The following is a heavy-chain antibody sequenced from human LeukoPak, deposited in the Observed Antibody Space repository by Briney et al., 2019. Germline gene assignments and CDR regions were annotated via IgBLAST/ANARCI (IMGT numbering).Heavy chain of an antibody. J-gene: IGHJ4*02. CDR1: GFSFSSYA. CDR3: ARANYYDSSGYRYSSYFDY. Sequence: GGSLRLSCATSGFSFSSYAMSWVRQAPGKGLEWVSSISSSSSYIYYADSVKGRFTISRDNAKNSLYLQMNSLRAEDTAVYYCARANYYDSSGYRYSSYFDYWGQGTLVTVSS. CDR2: ISSSSSYI. D-gene: IGHD3-22*01. V-gene: IGHV3-21*01.